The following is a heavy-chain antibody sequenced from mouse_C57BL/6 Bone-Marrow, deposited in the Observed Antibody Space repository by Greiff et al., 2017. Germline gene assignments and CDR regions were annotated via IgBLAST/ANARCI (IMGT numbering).Heavy chain of an antibody. Sequence: QVQLQQSGPGLVQPSQSLSITCTVSGFSLTSYGVHWVRQSPGKGLEWLGVIWSGGSTDYNAAFISRLSISKDNSKSQVFFKMNCLQADDTAIYYCARNSDYDPYWYFDVWGTGTTVTVSS. CDR2: IWSGGST. CDR1: GFSLTSYG. D-gene: IGHD2-4*01. J-gene: IGHJ1*03. CDR3: ARNSDYDPYWYFDV. V-gene: IGHV2-2*01.